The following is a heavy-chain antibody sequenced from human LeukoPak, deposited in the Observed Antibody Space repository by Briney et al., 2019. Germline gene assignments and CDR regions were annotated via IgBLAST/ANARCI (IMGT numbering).Heavy chain of an antibody. V-gene: IGHV4-39*07. CDR2: IYYSGST. Sequence: PSETLSLTCTVSGGSISSSSYYWGWIRQPPGKGLEWIGSIYYSGSTYYNPSLKSRVTISVDTSKNQFSLKLSSVTAADTAVYYCARMMFGLGAMDVWGKGTTVTISS. CDR1: GGSISSSSYY. CDR3: ARMMFGLGAMDV. D-gene: IGHD3/OR15-3a*01. J-gene: IGHJ6*03.